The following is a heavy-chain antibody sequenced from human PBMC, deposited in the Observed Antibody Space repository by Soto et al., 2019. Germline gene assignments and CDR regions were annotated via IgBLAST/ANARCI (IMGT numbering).Heavy chain of an antibody. CDR1: GGSFSGHS. V-gene: IGHV4-34*01. CDR3: ARDFWDGDYWYVDL. CDR2: INHSGRV. J-gene: IGHJ2*01. Sequence: SETLSLTCAVYGGSFSGHSWTWIRQSPGKGLEWIGDINHSGRVNYSPSLKSRVTISLXXXXXXFXLXLXXXTAAXTAVYDCARDFWDGDYWYVDLWGRGPRVT. D-gene: IGHD4-17*01.